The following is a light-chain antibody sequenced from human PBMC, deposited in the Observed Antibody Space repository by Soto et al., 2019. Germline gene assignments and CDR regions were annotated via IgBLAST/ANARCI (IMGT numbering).Light chain of an antibody. CDR1: QSITNN. CDR2: GAS. J-gene: IGKJ4*01. V-gene: IGKV3-15*01. CDR3: QQRSNWPYLT. Sequence: ELVMTQSPATLSVSPGERATLSCRASQSITNNLAWYQQRPGQAPRLLIYGASTRATGVPARFSGSGSGTEFTLTIASLEPDDFAVYYCQQRSNWPYLTFGGGTRV.